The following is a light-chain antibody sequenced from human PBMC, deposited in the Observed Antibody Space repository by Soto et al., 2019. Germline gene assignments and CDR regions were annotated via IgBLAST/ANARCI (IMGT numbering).Light chain of an antibody. CDR1: SSDVGSDNL. V-gene: IGLV2-23*02. CDR2: EVN. J-gene: IGLJ1*01. Sequence: QSVLTQPASVSGSPGQSITISCTGTSSDVGSDNLVSWYQQHPGKAPKFIIYEVNQRPAGVSYRFSGSKSGNTAYLTISGLQADDEADYYCCSYAGSITYVFGTGTKVTVL. CDR3: CSYAGSITYV.